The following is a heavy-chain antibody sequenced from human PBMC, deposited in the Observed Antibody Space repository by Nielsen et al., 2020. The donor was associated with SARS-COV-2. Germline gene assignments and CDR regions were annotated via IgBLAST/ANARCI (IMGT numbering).Heavy chain of an antibody. V-gene: IGHV3-33*05. CDR2: ISYDGSNK. J-gene: IGHJ4*02. D-gene: IGHD1-26*01. CDR1: GFTFSSYG. Sequence: GGSLRLSCAASGFTFSSYGMHWVRQAPGKGLEWVAVISYDGSNKYYADSVKGRFTISRDNSKNTLYLQMNSLRAEDTAVYYCANPEVGATSYWGQGTLVTVSS. CDR3: ANPEVGATSY.